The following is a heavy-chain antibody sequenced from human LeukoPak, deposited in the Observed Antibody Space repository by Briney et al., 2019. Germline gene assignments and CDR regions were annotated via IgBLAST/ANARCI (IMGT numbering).Heavy chain of an antibody. V-gene: IGHV6-1*01. Sequence: SQTLSLTCATSGDSVSSNSAEWNWIRQSQSIGLDWLGRTYYRSKWYNDYAVSVKSRITIIPDTSKNQCALKLGSVTAADTSVYYFARGGWYKFDYWGQGTLVTVSS. CDR3: ARGGWYKFDY. D-gene: IGHD6-19*01. CDR1: GDSVSSNSAE. CDR2: TYYRSKWYN. J-gene: IGHJ4*02.